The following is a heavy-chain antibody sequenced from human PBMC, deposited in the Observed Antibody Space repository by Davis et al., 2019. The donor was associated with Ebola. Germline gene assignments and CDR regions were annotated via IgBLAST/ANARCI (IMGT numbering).Heavy chain of an antibody. Sequence: MPSETLSLTCTVSGGSISSSSYYWGWIRQPPGKGLEWIGSIYYSGSTYYNPSLKSRVTISVDTSKNQFSLKLSSVTAADTAVYYCARRANGEWGQGTLVTVSS. J-gene: IGHJ4*02. CDR3: ARRANGE. V-gene: IGHV4-39*01. CDR2: IYYSGST. CDR1: GGSISSSSYY. D-gene: IGHD4-17*01.